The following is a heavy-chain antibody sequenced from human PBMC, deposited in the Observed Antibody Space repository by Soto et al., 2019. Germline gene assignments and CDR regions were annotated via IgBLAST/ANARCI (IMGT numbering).Heavy chain of an antibody. CDR3: ARAHPYYYYYGMDV. CDR2: IYYSGST. J-gene: IGHJ6*02. Sequence: SETLSLTCTVSGGSISSGGYYWSWIRQHPGKGLEWIGDIYYSGSTYYNPSLKSRVTISVDTSKNQFSLKLSSATAADTAVYYCARAHPYYYYYGMDVWGQGTTVTSP. V-gene: IGHV4-31*03. CDR1: GGSISSGGYY.